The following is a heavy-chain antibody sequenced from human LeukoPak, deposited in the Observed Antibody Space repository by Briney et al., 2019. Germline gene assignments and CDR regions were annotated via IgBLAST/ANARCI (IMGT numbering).Heavy chain of an antibody. CDR3: ARGLIAAAGII. CDR2: INHSGST. V-gene: IGHV4-34*01. CDR1: GGSFSGYY. D-gene: IGHD6-13*01. Sequence: SETLSLTCAVYGGSFSGYYWSWIRQPPGKGLEWIGEINHSGSTNYNPSLKSRVTISVDTSKNQFSLKLSSATAADTAVYYCARGLIAAAGIIWGQGTLVTVSS. J-gene: IGHJ4*02.